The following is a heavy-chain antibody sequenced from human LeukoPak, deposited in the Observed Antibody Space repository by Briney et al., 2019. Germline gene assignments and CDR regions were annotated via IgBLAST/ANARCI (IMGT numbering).Heavy chain of an antibody. CDR2: ISYDGSNK. CDR1: GFTFSSYA. J-gene: IGHJ5*02. V-gene: IGHV3-30*04. D-gene: IGHD3-10*01. CDR3: AREKSVLLWFGENLGFDP. Sequence: GRSLRLSCAASGFTFSSYAMHWVRQAPGKGLEWVAVISYDGSNKYYADSVKGRFTLSRDNSKNTLYLQMNSLRAEDTAVYYCAREKSVLLWFGENLGFDPWGQGTLVTVSS.